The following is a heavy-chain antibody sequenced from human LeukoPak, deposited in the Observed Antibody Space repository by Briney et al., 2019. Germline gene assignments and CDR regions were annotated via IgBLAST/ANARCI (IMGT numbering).Heavy chain of an antibody. CDR1: GDSISTYY. D-gene: IGHD3-22*01. CDR2: VYYSGST. Sequence: SETLSLTCTVFGDSISTYYWSWIRQPPGKGLEWIGYVYYSGSTNYNPSLKSRVTMSVDTSKNQFSLNLSSVTAADTAVYYCARGLRGYYSDYWGQGTLVTVSS. V-gene: IGHV4-59*01. CDR3: ARGLRGYYSDY. J-gene: IGHJ4*02.